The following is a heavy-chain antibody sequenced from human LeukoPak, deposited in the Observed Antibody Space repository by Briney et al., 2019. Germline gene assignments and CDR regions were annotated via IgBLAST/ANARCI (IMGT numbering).Heavy chain of an antibody. Sequence: GGSLRLSCAASGFTFSSYGMHWVRQAPGKGLEWVAVISYDGSNKYYADSVKGRFTISRDNSKNTLYLQMNSLRAEDTAMYYCAKEPDSSGSNWFDPWGQGTLVTVSS. CDR1: GFTFSSYG. V-gene: IGHV3-30*18. CDR2: ISYDGSNK. J-gene: IGHJ5*02. D-gene: IGHD6-19*01. CDR3: AKEPDSSGSNWFDP.